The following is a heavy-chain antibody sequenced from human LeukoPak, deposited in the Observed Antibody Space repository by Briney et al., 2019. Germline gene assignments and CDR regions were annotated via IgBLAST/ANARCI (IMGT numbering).Heavy chain of an antibody. CDR1: GFTFSSYA. Sequence: GSLSLSCAASGFTFSSYAMSWVRQAPGKGLEWVSAISGSGGSTYYADSVKGRFTISRDNSKNTLYLQMNSLRAEDTAVYYCAKVLLWFGELGQPFDYWGQGTLVTVSS. J-gene: IGHJ4*02. D-gene: IGHD3-10*01. CDR2: ISGSGGST. CDR3: AKVLLWFGELGQPFDY. V-gene: IGHV3-23*01.